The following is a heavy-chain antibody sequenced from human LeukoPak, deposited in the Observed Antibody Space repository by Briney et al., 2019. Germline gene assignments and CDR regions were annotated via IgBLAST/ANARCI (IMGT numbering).Heavy chain of an antibody. D-gene: IGHD6-13*01. CDR1: GFTFSSYA. CDR2: ISGSGGST. V-gene: IGHV3-23*01. Sequence: PGGSLRLSCAASGFTFSSYAMSWVRQAPGKGLEWVSAISGSGGSTYYADSVKGRFTISRDNSKNTLYLQMNSLRAEDTAVYYCARFKQQLVPYYYGMDVWGQGTTVTVSS. J-gene: IGHJ6*02. CDR3: ARFKQQLVPYYYGMDV.